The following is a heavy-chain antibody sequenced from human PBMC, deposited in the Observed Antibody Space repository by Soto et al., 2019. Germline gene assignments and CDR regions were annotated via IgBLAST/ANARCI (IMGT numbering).Heavy chain of an antibody. Sequence: SETLSLTCTVSGGSLSGYYWSWIRQPPGKGLEWIGDFYSSGSPHHNPSLKNRVSISEDRSKNEFSLKLSSVTAADTAVYYCARVPGDFWSGYYSWFDPWGQGTLVTVSS. D-gene: IGHD3-3*01. CDR2: FYSSGSP. J-gene: IGHJ5*02. CDR1: GGSLSGYY. CDR3: ARVPGDFWSGYYSWFDP. V-gene: IGHV4-59*12.